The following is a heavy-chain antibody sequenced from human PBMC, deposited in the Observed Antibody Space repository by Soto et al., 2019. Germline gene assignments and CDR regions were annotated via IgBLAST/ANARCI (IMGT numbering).Heavy chain of an antibody. Sequence: TLSLTCTVSGGPISSNYWSGIRQPPGKGLEWIGYIYYSGSTNYNPSLKSRVTISVDTSKNQFSLKLSSVTAADTAVYYCAGLAAAGIKVAFDIWGQGTMVTVSS. CDR2: IYYSGST. J-gene: IGHJ3*02. V-gene: IGHV4-59*08. CDR3: AGLAAAGIKVAFDI. D-gene: IGHD6-13*01. CDR1: GGPISSNY.